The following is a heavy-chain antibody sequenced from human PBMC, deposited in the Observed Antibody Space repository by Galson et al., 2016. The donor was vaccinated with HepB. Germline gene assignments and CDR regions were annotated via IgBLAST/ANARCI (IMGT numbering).Heavy chain of an antibody. V-gene: IGHV3-23*01. CDR2: ISGSGGST. Sequence: SLRLSCAVSGFTFSSYAMSWVRQAPGKGLEWVSAISGSGGSTYYADSVKGRFTISRDNSKDTLYLQMNSLRAEDTAVYYCVHTGSYYGDYYYFGMDVWGQGTTVIVSS. CDR3: VHTGSYYGDYYYFGMDV. CDR1: GFTFSSYA. D-gene: IGHD1-26*01. J-gene: IGHJ6*02.